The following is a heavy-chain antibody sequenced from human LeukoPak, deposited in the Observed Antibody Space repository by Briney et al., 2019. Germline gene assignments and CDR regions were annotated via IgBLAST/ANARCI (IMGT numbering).Heavy chain of an antibody. CDR1: GGSISSSSYY. CDR2: IYYSGST. J-gene: IGHJ4*02. Sequence: TPSETLSLTCTVSGGSISSSSYYWGWLRQPPGKGLEWIGSIYYSGSTYYNPSLKSRVTISIDTSKNHFSLTVGSVTAADTAIYYCVRRRGGSSHCDYWGQGTLVTVSS. V-gene: IGHV4-39*02. D-gene: IGHD2-15*01. CDR3: VRRRGGSSHCDY.